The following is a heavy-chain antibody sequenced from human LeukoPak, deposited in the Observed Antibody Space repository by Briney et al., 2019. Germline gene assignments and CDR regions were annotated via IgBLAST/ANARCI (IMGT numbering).Heavy chain of an antibody. CDR3: ARVSCSGGSCPFGSWFDP. Sequence: PSETLFLTCTVSGGSISSYYWSWIRQPPGKGLEWIGYIYYSGSTYYNPSLKSRITISVDTSKNQFSLKLNSVTAADTAVYYCARVSCSGGSCPFGSWFDPWGQGTLVTVSS. CDR1: GGSISSYY. J-gene: IGHJ5*02. CDR2: IYYSGST. D-gene: IGHD2-15*01. V-gene: IGHV4-59*08.